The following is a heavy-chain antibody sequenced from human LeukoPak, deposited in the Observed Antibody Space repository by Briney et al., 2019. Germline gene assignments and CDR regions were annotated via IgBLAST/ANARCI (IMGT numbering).Heavy chain of an antibody. Sequence: GASVKVSRKASGYTFTSYDINWVRQATGQGLEWMGWMNPNSGNTGYAQKFQGRVTMTRNTSISTAYMELSSLRSEDTAVYYCARGRSRPNWFDPWGQGTLVTVSS. D-gene: IGHD1-14*01. J-gene: IGHJ5*02. CDR1: GYTFTSYD. CDR3: ARGRSRPNWFDP. V-gene: IGHV1-8*01. CDR2: MNPNSGNT.